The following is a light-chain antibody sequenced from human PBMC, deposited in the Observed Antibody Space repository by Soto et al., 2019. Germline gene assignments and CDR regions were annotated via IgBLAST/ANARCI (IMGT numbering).Light chain of an antibody. Sequence: EIVMTQSPATLSVSPGERATLSCRASQSVNSNLAWYQQKPGQAPRLLIYGASTRATGIPARFSGSASRTEMTRTSSGQRSEDFVCFYCQQCNDWPLAFGGGTRLEIK. J-gene: IGKJ4*01. V-gene: IGKV3-15*01. CDR2: GAS. CDR1: QSVNSN. CDR3: QQCNDWPLA.